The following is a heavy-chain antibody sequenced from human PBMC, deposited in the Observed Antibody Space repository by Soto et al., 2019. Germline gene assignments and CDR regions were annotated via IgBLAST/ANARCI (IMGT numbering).Heavy chain of an antibody. V-gene: IGHV3-66*01. CDR1: GFTVSSNY. J-gene: IGHJ6*02. CDR2: IYSGGST. Sequence: EVQLVESGGGLVQPGGSLRLSCAASGFTVSSNYMSWVRQAPGKGLEWVSVIYSGGSTYYADSVKGRFTISRDNSKNTLYLQMNSLRAEDTAVYYCAIDSVAGPDYYYYGMDVWGQGTTVTVSS. D-gene: IGHD6-19*01. CDR3: AIDSVAGPDYYYYGMDV.